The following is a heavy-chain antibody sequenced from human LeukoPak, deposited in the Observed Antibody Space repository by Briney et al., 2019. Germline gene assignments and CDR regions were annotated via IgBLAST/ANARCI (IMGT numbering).Heavy chain of an antibody. Sequence: SETLSLTCAVSGGSLTSYYWAWIRQPPGKGLEWIGYIYYTGDPNYNPSLKSRLTISVDTSKSQFSLKLSSVTAADTAVYYCASNYYDSSGYSDYWGQGTLVTVSS. J-gene: IGHJ4*02. V-gene: IGHV4-59*08. CDR3: ASNYYDSSGYSDY. CDR1: GGSLTSYY. D-gene: IGHD3-22*01. CDR2: IYYTGDP.